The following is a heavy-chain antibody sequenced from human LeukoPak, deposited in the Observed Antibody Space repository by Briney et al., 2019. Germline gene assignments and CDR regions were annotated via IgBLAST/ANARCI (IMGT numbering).Heavy chain of an antibody. D-gene: IGHD3-10*01. J-gene: IGHJ4*02. CDR2: IWYDGSSK. CDR3: ARDFGFGELLLAYFDY. V-gene: IGHV3-33*01. Sequence: PGGSLRLSCAASGFTFSSYGMHWVRQAPGKGLEWVAVIWYDGSSKYYADSVKGRFTISRDNSKNTLSLQMNSLRAEDTAVYYCARDFGFGELLLAYFDYWGQGTLVTVSS. CDR1: GFTFSSYG.